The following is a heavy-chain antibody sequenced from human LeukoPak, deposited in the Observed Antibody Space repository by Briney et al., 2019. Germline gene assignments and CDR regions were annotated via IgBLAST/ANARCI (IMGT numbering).Heavy chain of an antibody. CDR2: IWYDGSNK. V-gene: IGHV3-33*01. CDR3: ARDGLELRGFIFFQQ. J-gene: IGHJ1*01. Sequence: PGRSLRLSCAASGFTFSSYGMHWVRQAPGKGLGWVAVIWYDGSNKFYADSAKGRFTISRDNSKNTLYLQMNSLRAEDTAVYYCARDGLELRGFIFFQQWGQGTLVTVSS. CDR1: GFTFSSYG. D-gene: IGHD1-7*01.